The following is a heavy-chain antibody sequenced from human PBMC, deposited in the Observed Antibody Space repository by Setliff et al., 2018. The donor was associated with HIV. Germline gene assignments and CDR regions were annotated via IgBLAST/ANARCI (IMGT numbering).Heavy chain of an antibody. CDR2: INSNTYGGTP. V-gene: IGHV3-49*04. CDR3: TRVGPSSQPHYY. CDR1: GFTFGDYA. D-gene: IGHD2-2*01. Sequence: GSLRLSCTASGFTFGDYAMTWVRQAPGKGLEWVGFINSNTYGGTPEYATSVKGRFIISRDDSKSIAYLQMNSLKTEDTAVYYCTRVGPSSQPHYYWGQGALVTVSS. J-gene: IGHJ4*02.